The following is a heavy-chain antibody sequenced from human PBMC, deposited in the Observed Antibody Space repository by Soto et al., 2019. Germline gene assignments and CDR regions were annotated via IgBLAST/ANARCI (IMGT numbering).Heavy chain of an antibody. Sequence: QVQLQESGPGLVKPSETLSLTCTVSGGSISSYYWSWIRQPPGKGLEWIGYIYYSGSTNYNPSLKSRVTISVDTSKNQFSLKLSAVTAADPAVYYCASLWGWSADYWGQGTLVTVSS. CDR1: GGSISSYY. CDR2: IYYSGST. D-gene: IGHD3-16*01. V-gene: IGHV4-59*08. CDR3: ASLWGWSADY. J-gene: IGHJ4*02.